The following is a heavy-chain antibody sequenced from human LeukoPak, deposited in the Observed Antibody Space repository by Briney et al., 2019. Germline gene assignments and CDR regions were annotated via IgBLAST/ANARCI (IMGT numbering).Heavy chain of an antibody. Sequence: SETLSLTCAVYGGSFSGYYWSWIRQPPGKGLEWIGEINHSGSTNYNPSLKSRVTISVDTSKNQFSLKLSSVTAADTAVYYCARERGWFQKYFDYWGQGTLVTVSS. J-gene: IGHJ4*02. V-gene: IGHV4-34*01. CDR2: INHSGST. D-gene: IGHD6-19*01. CDR1: GGSFSGYY. CDR3: ARERGWFQKYFDY.